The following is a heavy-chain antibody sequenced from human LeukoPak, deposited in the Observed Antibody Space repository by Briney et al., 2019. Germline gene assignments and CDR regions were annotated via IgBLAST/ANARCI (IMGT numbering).Heavy chain of an antibody. CDR3: ARNTWTDADNWFDP. J-gene: IGHJ5*02. D-gene: IGHD1-1*01. CDR1: DYSISSGIYY. Sequence: SETLSLTCTVSDYSISSGIYYWAWIRQPPGKGLEWIGTIFYSGTTFYNPSLKSRVTIPVDTSKNQFSLKVNSVTAADTAVYYCARNTWTDADNWFDPWGQGSLVTVSS. V-gene: IGHV4-39*01. CDR2: IFYSGTT.